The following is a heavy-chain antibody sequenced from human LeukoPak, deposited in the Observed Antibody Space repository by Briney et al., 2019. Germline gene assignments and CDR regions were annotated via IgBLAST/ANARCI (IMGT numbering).Heavy chain of an antibody. CDR1: GFTFSSYA. V-gene: IGHV3-30*04. CDR2: ISYDGSNK. CDR3: ASGTGVANFDY. Sequence: GGSLRLSCAVSGFTFSSYAMHWVRQAPGKGLEWVAVISYDGSNKYYADSVKGRFTISRDNSKNTLYLQMNSLRAEDTAVYYCASGTGVANFDYWGQGTLVTVSS. D-gene: IGHD3-3*01. J-gene: IGHJ4*02.